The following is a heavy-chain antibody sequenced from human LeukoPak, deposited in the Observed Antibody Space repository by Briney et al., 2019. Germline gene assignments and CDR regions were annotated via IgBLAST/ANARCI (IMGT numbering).Heavy chain of an antibody. Sequence: GASVKVSCKASGYTFTSYGISWVRQAPGQGLEWMGWISAYNGNTNYAQKLQGRVTMTTDTSTSTAYMELRSLRSDDTAVYYCATEYCSSTSCSTEAFDIWGQGTMVTVSS. CDR3: ATEYCSSTSCSTEAFDI. V-gene: IGHV1-18*01. D-gene: IGHD2-2*01. J-gene: IGHJ3*02. CDR2: ISAYNGNT. CDR1: GYTFTSYG.